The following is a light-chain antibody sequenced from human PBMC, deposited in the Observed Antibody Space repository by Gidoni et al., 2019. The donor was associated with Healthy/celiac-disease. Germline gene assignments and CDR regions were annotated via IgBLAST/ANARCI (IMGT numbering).Light chain of an antibody. CDR3: QQSYSTPWT. Sequence: DIQMTPPPSSLSASVGDRVTITCRASQSISSYLNWYQQKPGKAPKLLLYAASSLQSGVPSRFSGIGSGTDFTLTISSLQPEDFATYYCQQSYSTPWTFGQGTKVEIK. V-gene: IGKV1-39*01. CDR1: QSISSY. CDR2: AAS. J-gene: IGKJ1*01.